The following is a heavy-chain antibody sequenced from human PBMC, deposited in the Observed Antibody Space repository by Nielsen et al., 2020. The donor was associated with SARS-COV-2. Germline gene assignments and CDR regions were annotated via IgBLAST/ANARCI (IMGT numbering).Heavy chain of an antibody. J-gene: IGHJ4*02. CDR3: ARHRQWERLGIDY. Sequence: SETLSLTCSVSGGSIGSNFYYWGWLRQPPGKGREWFGSHYYGGSTYYNPSLKSRVTISVDTSKNQFSLRLTSVTAADTDVYYCARHRQWERLGIDYWGQGTLVTVSS. V-gene: IGHV4-39*01. CDR2: HYYGGST. CDR1: GGSIGSNFYY. D-gene: IGHD1-26*01.